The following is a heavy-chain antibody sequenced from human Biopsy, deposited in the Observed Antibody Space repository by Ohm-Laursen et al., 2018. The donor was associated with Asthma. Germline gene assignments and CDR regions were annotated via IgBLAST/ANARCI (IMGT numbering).Heavy chain of an antibody. Sequence: TLSLTCTVSGGSMTSGGHTWNWIRQIPGKGLEWIGYIFDSEGSYYNPSLKSRVMISLDTSQNQFSLSLSSVTAADTAVYFCARGSGLYPESPFDYWGQGTLVTVSS. CDR2: IFDSEGS. CDR3: ARGSGLYPESPFDY. D-gene: IGHD2-15*01. J-gene: IGHJ4*02. CDR1: GGSMTSGGHT. V-gene: IGHV4-31*03.